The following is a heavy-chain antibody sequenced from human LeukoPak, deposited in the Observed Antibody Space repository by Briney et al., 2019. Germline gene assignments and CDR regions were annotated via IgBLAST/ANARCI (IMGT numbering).Heavy chain of an antibody. J-gene: IGHJ4*02. D-gene: IGHD3-22*01. V-gene: IGHV1-2*02. CDR1: GYTFTGYY. CDR2: INPNSGGT. CDR3: ARGTEEIVVVMGFEY. Sequence: ASVKVSCKASGYTFTGYYMHWVRQAPGQGLEWMGWINPNSGGTNYAQKFQGRVTMTRDTSISTAYMALSRLRSDDTAVYYCARGTEEIVVVMGFEYWGQGTLVTVSS.